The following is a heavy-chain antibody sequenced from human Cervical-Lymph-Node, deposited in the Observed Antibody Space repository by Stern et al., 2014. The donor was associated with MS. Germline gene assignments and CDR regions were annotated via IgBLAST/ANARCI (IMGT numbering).Heavy chain of an antibody. D-gene: IGHD3-16*01. Sequence: VQLVESGGGLVQPGRSLRLSCAASGFTFEDYAMHWVRQVPGKGPEWVAGLSGNSRSIGYADSVKGRFTISRDNAKSSLYLQMNSLRAEDTAVYFCAKYVASEEDACDTWGRGTMVAVAP. CDR1: GFTFEDYA. CDR2: LSGNSRSI. V-gene: IGHV3-9*01. CDR3: AKYVASEEDACDT. J-gene: IGHJ3*02.